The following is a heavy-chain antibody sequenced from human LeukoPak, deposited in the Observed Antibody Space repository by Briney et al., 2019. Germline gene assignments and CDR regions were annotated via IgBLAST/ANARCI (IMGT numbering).Heavy chain of an antibody. CDR1: GGSLSGYY. CDR3: ARGQTYYDILTGYYTNPDFDY. Sequence: PSESLSLTCAVYGGSLSGYYWSWIRQPPGKGLEWIGEINHSGSTNYNPPLKSRVTISVDTSKNQFSLKLSSVTAADTAVYYCARGQTYYDILTGYYTNPDFDYWGQGTLVTVSS. D-gene: IGHD3-9*01. V-gene: IGHV4-34*01. J-gene: IGHJ4*02. CDR2: INHSGST.